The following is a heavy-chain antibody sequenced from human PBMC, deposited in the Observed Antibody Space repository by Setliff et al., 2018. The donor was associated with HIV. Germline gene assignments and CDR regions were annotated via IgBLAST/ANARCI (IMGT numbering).Heavy chain of an antibody. CDR1: GGTFSSYA. CDR3: ARDSRLQHYYFDY. Sequence: ASVKVSCKASGGTFSSYALSWVRQAPGQGLEWMGGIIPIFGTANYAQKFQGRVTITTDESTSTAYMELSSLKSEDTAVYYCARDSRLQHYYFDYWGQGTLVTVSS. J-gene: IGHJ4*02. CDR2: IIPIFGTA. V-gene: IGHV1-69*05. D-gene: IGHD4-4*01.